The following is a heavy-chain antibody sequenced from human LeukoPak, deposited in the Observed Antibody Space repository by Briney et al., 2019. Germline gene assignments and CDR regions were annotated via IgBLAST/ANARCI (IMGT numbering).Heavy chain of an antibody. CDR3: VRDSGELQYYFDY. J-gene: IGHJ4*02. D-gene: IGHD1-26*01. CDR2: INSDGSST. V-gene: IGHV3-74*01. Sequence: GGSLRLSCAASGFTFSSYWMHWVRQAPGKGLGWVSRINSDGSSTSYADSVKGRFTISRDNAKNTLYLQMNSLRAEDTAVYYCVRDSGELQYYFDYWGQGTLVTVSS. CDR1: GFTFSSYW.